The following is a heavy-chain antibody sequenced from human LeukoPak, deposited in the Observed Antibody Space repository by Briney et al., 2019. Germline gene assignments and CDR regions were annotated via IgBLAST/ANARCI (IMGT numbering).Heavy chain of an antibody. V-gene: IGHV3-48*03. J-gene: IGHJ6*03. CDR1: GFTFSSYE. CDR3: ASRYFRYYCYYMDV. D-gene: IGHD3-9*01. Sequence: GGSLRLSCAASGFTFSSYEMNWVRQAPGKGLEWVSYISSSGSTIYYADSVKGRFTISRDNAKNSLYLQMNSLRAEDTAVYYCASRYFRYYCYYMDVWGKGTTVTVSS. CDR2: ISSSGSTI.